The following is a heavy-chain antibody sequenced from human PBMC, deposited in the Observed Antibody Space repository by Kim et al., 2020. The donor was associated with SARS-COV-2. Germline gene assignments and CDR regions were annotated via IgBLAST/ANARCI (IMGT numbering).Heavy chain of an antibody. J-gene: IGHJ4*02. CDR2: LYYSGNT. V-gene: IGHV4-59*02. CDR1: GASVSSNY. Sequence: SETLSLTCTVSGASVSSNYWSWIRQPPWKGLEWIGYLYYSGNTNYNPSFKSRVTISPDTSKNQVSLKLSSVTAADTAVYYCGRAGDSSGYPDYWGQGILV. CDR3: GRAGDSSGYPDY. D-gene: IGHD3-22*01.